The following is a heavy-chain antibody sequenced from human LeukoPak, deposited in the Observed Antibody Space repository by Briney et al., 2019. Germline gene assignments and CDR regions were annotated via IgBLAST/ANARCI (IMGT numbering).Heavy chain of an antibody. Sequence: GGSLRLSCAASGFTFSSYAMSWVRQAPGKGLEWVSAISGSGGSTYYADSVKGRFTISRGNSKNTLYLQMNSLRAEDTAVYYCAKDRPSYYYGSGDSYWGQGTLVTVSS. D-gene: IGHD3-10*01. CDR1: GFTFSSYA. J-gene: IGHJ4*02. V-gene: IGHV3-23*01. CDR3: AKDRPSYYYGSGDSY. CDR2: ISGSGGST.